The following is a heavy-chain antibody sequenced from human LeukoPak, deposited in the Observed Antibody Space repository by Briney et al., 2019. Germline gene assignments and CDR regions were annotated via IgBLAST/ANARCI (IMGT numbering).Heavy chain of an antibody. CDR1: GFTFSSYA. Sequence: GGSLRLSCAASGFTFSSYAMSWVRQAPGKGLEWVSAISGSGGSTYYADSVKGRFTISRDNSKNTLYLQMNSLRAEDTAVYYCAKLRAARRGGGYYFDYWGQGTLVTVSS. D-gene: IGHD6-6*01. CDR2: ISGSGGST. CDR3: AKLRAARRGGGYYFDY. V-gene: IGHV3-23*01. J-gene: IGHJ4*02.